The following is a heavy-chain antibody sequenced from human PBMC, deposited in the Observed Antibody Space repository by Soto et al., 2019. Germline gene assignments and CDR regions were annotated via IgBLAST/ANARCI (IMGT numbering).Heavy chain of an antibody. Sequence: SVKVSCKASGGTFSSYTISWVRQAPGQGLEWMGRIIPILGIANYAQKFQGRVTITADKSTSTAYMELSSLRSEDTAVYYCARGPPRIYYGSGSAEYYYYYGMDVWGQGTTVTVSS. CDR2: IIPILGIA. J-gene: IGHJ6*02. V-gene: IGHV1-69*02. CDR3: ARGPPRIYYGSGSAEYYYYYGMDV. D-gene: IGHD3-10*01. CDR1: GGTFSSYT.